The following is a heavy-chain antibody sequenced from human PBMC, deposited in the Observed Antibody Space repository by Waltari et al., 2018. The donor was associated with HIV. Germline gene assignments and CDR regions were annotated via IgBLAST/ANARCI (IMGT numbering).Heavy chain of an antibody. D-gene: IGHD3-3*01. J-gene: IGHJ4*02. V-gene: IGHV3-30*18. CDR1: GFNFRNFG. Sequence: QVQLVPSGGGVVQPGRSLCRSFSASGFNFRNFGLYWVRQAPGKGLEGVAVISHHGRSDHYADSVKGRFTISRDNSKDTLFLEMDNVRPEDTSLYFCAKDRSDFWTGFLDHWGQGALVTVTS. CDR3: AKDRSDFWTGFLDH. CDR2: ISHHGRSD.